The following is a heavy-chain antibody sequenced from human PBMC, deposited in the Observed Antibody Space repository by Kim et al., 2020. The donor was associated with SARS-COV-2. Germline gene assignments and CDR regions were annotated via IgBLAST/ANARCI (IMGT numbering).Heavy chain of an antibody. V-gene: IGHV3-74*01. D-gene: IGHD3-3*01. CDR3: VRDLEWLLYDY. CDR1: GFTFSSYW. J-gene: IGHJ4*02. CDR2: IKHDGSTT. Sequence: GGSLGLSCAASGFTFSSYWMHWVRQAPGKGLVWVSRIKHDGSTTAYADSVKGRFTISRDNAENTLYLQMDSLSAEDTAVYYCVRDLEWLLYDYWGQGTLV.